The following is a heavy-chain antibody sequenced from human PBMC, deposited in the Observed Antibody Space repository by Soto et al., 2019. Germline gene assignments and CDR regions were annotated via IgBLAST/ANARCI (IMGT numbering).Heavy chain of an antibody. J-gene: IGHJ2*01. Sequence: GGSLRLSCAASELTFRDYAMTWVRQAPGKGLEWVSTITGNGDTTFYTDSVRGRFTISRDNSKKMFYLQMNSLRAEDTAEYYCAKDGALYYDYVWGSYRPHWYFDLWGRGTLVTVSS. CDR3: AKDGALYYDYVWGSYRPHWYFDL. CDR1: ELTFRDYA. D-gene: IGHD3-16*02. V-gene: IGHV3-23*01. CDR2: ITGNGDTT.